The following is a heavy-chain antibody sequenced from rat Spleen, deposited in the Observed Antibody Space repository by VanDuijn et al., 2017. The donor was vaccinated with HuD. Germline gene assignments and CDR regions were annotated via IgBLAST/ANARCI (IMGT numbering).Heavy chain of an antibody. CDR3: TRDQGYYGYPPGDY. CDR1: GFTFNSYW. Sequence: EVQLVESDGGLVQPGRSLKLSCAASGFTFNSYWMTWIRQAPGRGLEWVASITHTGGSTYYPDSVKGRFTISRDNAKSTLYLQMNSLRSEDTATYYCTRDQGYYGYPPGDYWGQGVMVTVSS. J-gene: IGHJ2*01. V-gene: IGHV5-31*01. CDR2: ITHTGGST. D-gene: IGHD1-7*01.